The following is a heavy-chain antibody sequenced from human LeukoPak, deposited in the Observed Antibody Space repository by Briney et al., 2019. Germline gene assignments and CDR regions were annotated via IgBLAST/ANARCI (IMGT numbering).Heavy chain of an antibody. CDR2: ISATGGTI. J-gene: IGHJ4*02. Sequence: QSGGSLRLSCAASGFTFSSNGMNWVRQAPGKGLEWVSYISATGGTIYYADSVKGRFTISRDNAKNSLYLQMNSLRVEDTALYYCARDKYYYDSSGYSIDYWGQGTLVTVSS. V-gene: IGHV3-48*04. CDR3: ARDKYYYDSSGYSIDY. D-gene: IGHD3-22*01. CDR1: GFTFSSNG.